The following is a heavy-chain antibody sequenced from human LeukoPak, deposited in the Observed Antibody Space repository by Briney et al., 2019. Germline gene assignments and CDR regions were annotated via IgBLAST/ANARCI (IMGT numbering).Heavy chain of an antibody. CDR2: IYHSGST. D-gene: IGHD3-9*01. Sequence: SQTLSLTCAVSGGSISSGGYSWSWIRQPPGKGLEWIGYIYHSGSTSYNPSLKSRVTISVDRSKNQFSLKLSSVTAADTAVYYCARDFEGLFDYWGQGTLVTVSS. V-gene: IGHV4-30-2*01. J-gene: IGHJ4*02. CDR3: ARDFEGLFDY. CDR1: GGSISSGGYS.